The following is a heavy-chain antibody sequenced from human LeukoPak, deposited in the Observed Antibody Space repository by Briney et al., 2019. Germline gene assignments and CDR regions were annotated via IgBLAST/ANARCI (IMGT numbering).Heavy chain of an antibody. CDR3: TKPPSVRSSRRMGFWFDP. CDR1: GFTFDDYA. Sequence: GGSLRLSCAASGFTFDDYAMHWVRQAPGKGLEWVSGISWNSGNIGYVDSVKGRFTISRDNAKKSLYLQMNGLRDEDTALYYCTKPPSVRSSRRMGFWFDPWGPGTLVIVSS. CDR2: ISWNSGNI. V-gene: IGHV3-9*01. D-gene: IGHD6-6*01. J-gene: IGHJ5*02.